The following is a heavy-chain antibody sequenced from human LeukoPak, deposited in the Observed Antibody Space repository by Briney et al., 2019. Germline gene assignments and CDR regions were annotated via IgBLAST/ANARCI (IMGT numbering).Heavy chain of an antibody. CDR1: GGSFSGYY. Sequence: SKTLSLTCAVYGGSFSGYYWSWIRQPPGKGLEWIGEINHSGSTNYNPSLKSRVTISVDTSKNQFSLKLSSVTAADTAVYYCARSRPTRGDYYYYMDVWGKGTTVTVSS. J-gene: IGHJ6*03. V-gene: IGHV4-34*01. CDR2: INHSGST. D-gene: IGHD3-10*01. CDR3: ARSRPTRGDYYYYMDV.